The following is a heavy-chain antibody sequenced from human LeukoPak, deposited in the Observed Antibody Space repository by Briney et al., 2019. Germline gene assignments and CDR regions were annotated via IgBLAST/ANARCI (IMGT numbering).Heavy chain of an antibody. CDR2: IKSKTDGGTT. CDR1: GFTFSNAW. Sequence: GGSLRLSCAASGFTFSNAWMSWVRQAPGKALEWVGRIKSKTDGGTTDYAAPVKGRFTISRDDSKNTLYLQMNSLKTEDTAVYYCTTALRRYCSGGSCYLTDYWGQGTLVTVSS. CDR3: TTALRRYCSGGSCYLTDY. J-gene: IGHJ4*02. V-gene: IGHV3-15*01. D-gene: IGHD2-15*01.